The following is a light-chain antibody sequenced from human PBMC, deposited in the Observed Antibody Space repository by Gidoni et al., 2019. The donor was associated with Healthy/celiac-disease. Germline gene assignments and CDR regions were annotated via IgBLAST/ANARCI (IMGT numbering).Light chain of an antibody. Sequence: QSALTQPAPVSGSPGQSITISCTGTSSDVGGYNYVSWYQHHPGKAPKLMIYDVSNRPSGVSNRFSGSKSGNTASLTISGLQAEDEADYYCSSYTSSSTWVFGGGTKLTVL. CDR2: DVS. J-gene: IGLJ3*02. CDR3: SSYTSSSTWV. V-gene: IGLV2-14*03. CDR1: SSDVGGYNY.